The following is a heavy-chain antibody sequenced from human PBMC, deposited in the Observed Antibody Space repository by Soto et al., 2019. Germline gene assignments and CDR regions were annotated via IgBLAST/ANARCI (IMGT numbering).Heavy chain of an antibody. CDR1: EVTFSFYA. CDR2: ISGSGGSA. Sequence: GGSLRLSCAASEVTFSFYAMTWVRQAPGKGLEWVSDISGSGGSAEYADSVKGRFTISRDNSKNTLYLQMNSLRAEDTAIYYCAKDHFTMTTYGGFDYWGQGTLVTVSS. CDR3: AKDHFTMTTYGGFDY. D-gene: IGHD3-3*01. J-gene: IGHJ4*02. V-gene: IGHV3-23*01.